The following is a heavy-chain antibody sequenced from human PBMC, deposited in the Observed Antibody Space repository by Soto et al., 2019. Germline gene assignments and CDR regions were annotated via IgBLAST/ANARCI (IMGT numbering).Heavy chain of an antibody. CDR3: ARGHRAMEYYYYSGMDV. CDR2: VSYSGST. CDR1: GGSISSSF. Sequence: SETLSLTCSVSGGSISSSFWSWIRQPPGKELEWIGCVSYSGSTTYNPSLKSRITLSVDTSKNQFSLRVGSVTAADSAGYYCARGHRAMEYYYYSGMDVWGQGPTVTVSS. D-gene: IGHD5-18*01. V-gene: IGHV4-59*12. J-gene: IGHJ6*02.